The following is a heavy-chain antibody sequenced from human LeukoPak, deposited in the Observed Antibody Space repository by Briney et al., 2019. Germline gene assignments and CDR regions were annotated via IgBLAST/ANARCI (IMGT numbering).Heavy chain of an antibody. Sequence: SETLSLTCIVSGGSISTTSYYWGWIRQPPGKGLEWIGNIYYSGSTYYTPSLKSRVTISVDTSKNQFSLKLTSVTAADTAVYYCARYDYYGSGSPDYWGQGTLVTVSS. CDR3: ARYDYYGSGSPDY. J-gene: IGHJ4*01. CDR2: IYYSGST. D-gene: IGHD3-10*01. V-gene: IGHV4-39*01. CDR1: GGSISTTSYY.